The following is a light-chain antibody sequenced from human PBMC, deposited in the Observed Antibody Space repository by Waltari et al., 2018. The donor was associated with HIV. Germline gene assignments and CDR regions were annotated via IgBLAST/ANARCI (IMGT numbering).Light chain of an antibody. Sequence: EIVLTQSPDTLSLSPGERATLSCRASQSVASRYLAWYQQKPGQAPRLLIYGASSRATGIPDRVSGSGSETDFTLTISRLEPEDVAVYYCQQYGSSPPYTFGQGTKVEIK. CDR3: QQYGSSPPYT. V-gene: IGKV3-20*01. CDR1: QSVASRY. CDR2: GAS. J-gene: IGKJ2*01.